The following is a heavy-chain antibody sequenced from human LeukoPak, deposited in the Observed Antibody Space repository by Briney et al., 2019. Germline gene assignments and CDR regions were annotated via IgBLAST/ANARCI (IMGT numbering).Heavy chain of an antibody. Sequence: PGGSLRLSCVASGFTFSNYAMHWVRQAPGKGPEWVAVISYGGSNKYYADSVKGRFTISRDNSKNTLYLQMNSLRAEDTAVYYCAKDRGGWEIQLRYYFDYWGQGTLVTVSS. CDR1: GFTFSNYA. V-gene: IGHV3-30*04. CDR2: ISYGGSNK. J-gene: IGHJ4*02. CDR3: AKDRGGWEIQLRYYFDY. D-gene: IGHD5-18*01.